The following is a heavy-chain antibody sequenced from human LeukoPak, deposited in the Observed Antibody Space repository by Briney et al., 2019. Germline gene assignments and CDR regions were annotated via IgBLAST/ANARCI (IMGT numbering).Heavy chain of an antibody. D-gene: IGHD3-9*01. CDR1: GGTFSSYA. CDR3: ARDARLGYDILTGYHFDY. J-gene: IGHJ4*02. CDR2: IIPIFGTA. V-gene: IGHV1-69*01. Sequence: SVTVSCKASGGTFSSYAISWVRQAPGQGLEWMGGIIPIFGTANYAQKFQGRVTITADESTSTAYMELSSLRSEDTAVYYCARDARLGYDILTGYHFDYWGQGTLVTVSS.